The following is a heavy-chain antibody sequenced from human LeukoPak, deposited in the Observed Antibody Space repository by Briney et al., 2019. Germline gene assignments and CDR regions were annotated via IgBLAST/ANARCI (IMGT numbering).Heavy chain of an antibody. V-gene: IGHV4-59*01. D-gene: IGHD3-10*01. Sequence: SETLSITCTVSGGSISPYYWSWIRQPPGKGLEWIGYIYYTGSTYYNPSLKSRVTTSVDTSKNQFSLKLSSVTAADTAVDYCARAYYYGSGTFDIWGQGTMVTVSS. CDR3: ARAYYYGSGTFDI. CDR2: IYYTGST. J-gene: IGHJ3*02. CDR1: GGSISPYY.